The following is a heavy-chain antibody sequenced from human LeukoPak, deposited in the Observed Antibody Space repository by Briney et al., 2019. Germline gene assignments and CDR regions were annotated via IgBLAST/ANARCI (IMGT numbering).Heavy chain of an antibody. V-gene: IGHV3-33*01. CDR1: GFTFNEYG. D-gene: IGHD3-22*01. J-gene: IGHJ4*02. CDR2: IWYDGGNK. Sequence: GGPLRLSCTASGFTFNEYGMHWVRQAPGKGLEGVTIIWYDGGNKYYADSVRGRFTVSRDNFMNTLYLQMNSLRAEDTAVYYCARSYDSGNTCLDYWGQGTLVTVSS. CDR3: ARSYDSGNTCLDY.